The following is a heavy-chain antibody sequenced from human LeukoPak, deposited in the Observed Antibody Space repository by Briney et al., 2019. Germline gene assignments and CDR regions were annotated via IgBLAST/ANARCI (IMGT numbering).Heavy chain of an antibody. D-gene: IGHD4-23*01. CDR3: ARDPPWGYGGNSGFDY. V-gene: IGHV1-2*02. J-gene: IGHJ4*02. CDR2: INPNSGGT. Sequence: ASVEVSCKASGYTFTGYYMHWVRQAPGQGLEWMGWINPNSGGTNYAQKFQGRVTMTRDTSISTAYMELSRLRSDDTAVYYCARDPPWGYGGNSGFDYWGQGTLVTVSS. CDR1: GYTFTGYY.